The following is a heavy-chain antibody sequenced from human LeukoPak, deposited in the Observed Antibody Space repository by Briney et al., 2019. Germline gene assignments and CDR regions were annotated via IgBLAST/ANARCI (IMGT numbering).Heavy chain of an antibody. J-gene: IGHJ6*02. V-gene: IGHV3-30-3*01. CDR1: GFTFSSYA. CDR3: ARDQIKPYSSRVMYYYYYYGMDV. D-gene: IGHD6-13*01. CDR2: ISYDGSNK. Sequence: GGSLRLSCAASGFTFSSYAMHWVRQAPGKGLEWVAVISYDGSNKYYADSVKGRFTISRDNSKNTLYLQMNSLRAEDTAVYYCARDQIKPYSSRVMYYYYYYGMDVWGQGTTVTVSS.